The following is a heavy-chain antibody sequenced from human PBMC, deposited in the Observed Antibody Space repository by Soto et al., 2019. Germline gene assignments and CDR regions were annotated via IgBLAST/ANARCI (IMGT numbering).Heavy chain of an antibody. D-gene: IGHD2-15*01. J-gene: IGHJ5*01. CDR1: GVSLTTNNW. V-gene: IGHV4-4*02. CDR2: IYQTGNT. Sequence: QVQLQESGPGLVKPSETLSLTCAVSGVSLTTNNWWTWVRQAPGKGLEGVGEIYQTGNTNYNPSLNSRVIASLDTSKNQFFLKLTSVTAADTAIYYCARGGYCSGGSCSGWFDSWGQGTLVTVSS. CDR3: ARGGYCSGGSCSGWFDS.